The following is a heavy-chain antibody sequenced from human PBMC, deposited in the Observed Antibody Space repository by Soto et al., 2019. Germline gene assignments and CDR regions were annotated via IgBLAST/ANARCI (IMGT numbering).Heavy chain of an antibody. Sequence: QVQLVQSGAEVQKPGSSVKVSCKASGGTFSSYAISWVRQAPGQGLEWMGGIIPIFGTANYAQKFQGRVTITADKSTSTAYMELSSLRSEDTAVYYCARDYQYYYDSSGYSGWFDPWGQGTLVTVSS. CDR2: IIPIFGTA. CDR1: GGTFSSYA. D-gene: IGHD3-22*01. J-gene: IGHJ5*02. V-gene: IGHV1-69*06. CDR3: ARDYQYYYDSSGYSGWFDP.